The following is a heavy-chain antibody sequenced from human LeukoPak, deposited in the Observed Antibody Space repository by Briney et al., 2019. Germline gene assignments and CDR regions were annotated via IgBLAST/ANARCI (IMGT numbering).Heavy chain of an antibody. CDR1: GYTFTGYY. Sequence: GASVKVSCKASGYTFTGYYMHWVRQAPGQGLEWMGWINPNSGGTNYAQKFQGRVTMTRDTSISTAYMELSRLRSDDTAVYYCARDPKIAVAGGERYFDLWGRGILLTVSS. V-gene: IGHV1-2*02. D-gene: IGHD6-19*01. CDR3: ARDPKIAVAGGERYFDL. CDR2: INPNSGGT. J-gene: IGHJ2*01.